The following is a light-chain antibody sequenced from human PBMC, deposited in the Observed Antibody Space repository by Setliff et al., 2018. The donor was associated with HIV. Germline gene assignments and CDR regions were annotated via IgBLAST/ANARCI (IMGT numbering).Light chain of an antibody. V-gene: IGLV2-11*01. CDR2: DVT. J-gene: IGLJ1*01. CDR1: SCDVGAYNY. CDR3: CSYVTGSTYV. Sequence: QSVLTQPRSVSGSPGQSVTISCTGTSCDVGAYNYVSWYQHHPGKAPKVMIYDVTKRPSGVPDRFSGSKSGNTASLTISGLQAEDEADYFCCSYVTGSTYVFGTGTKVTVL.